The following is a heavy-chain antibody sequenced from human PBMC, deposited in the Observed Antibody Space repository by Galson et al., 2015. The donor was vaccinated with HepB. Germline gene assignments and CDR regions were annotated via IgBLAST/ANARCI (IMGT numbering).Heavy chain of an antibody. J-gene: IGHJ6*02. CDR2: MNPNSGNT. D-gene: IGHD6-13*01. CDR3: ARELSSSWYPYYYYYGMDV. CDR1: GYTFTSYD. Sequence: SVKVSCKASGYTFTSYDINWVRQATGQGLEWMGWMNPNSGNTGYAQKFQGRVTMTRNTSISTAYMELSSLRSEDTAVYYCARELSSSWYPYYYYYGMDVWGQGTTVTVSS. V-gene: IGHV1-8*01.